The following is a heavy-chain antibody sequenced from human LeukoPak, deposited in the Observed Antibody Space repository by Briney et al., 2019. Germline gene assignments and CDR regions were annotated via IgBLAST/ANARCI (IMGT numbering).Heavy chain of an antibody. V-gene: IGHV3-23*01. CDR1: RFTFSSYA. Sequence: PGGSLRLSSAASRFTFSSYATSWVRHAPRKGLEWVSAISGSGGSTYYADSVKGRFTISRDNSKNTLYLQMNSLRAEDTAVYYCAKEYGSRFLEGFDYWGQGTLVTVSS. CDR3: AKEYGSRFLEGFDY. CDR2: ISGSGGST. J-gene: IGHJ4*02. D-gene: IGHD3-3*01.